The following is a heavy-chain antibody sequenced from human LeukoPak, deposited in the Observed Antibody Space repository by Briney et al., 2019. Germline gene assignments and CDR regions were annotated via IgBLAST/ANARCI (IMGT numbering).Heavy chain of an antibody. CDR2: ISSSSSYI. V-gene: IGHV3-21*04. CDR1: GFTFSSYW. D-gene: IGHD5-12*01. CDR3: ARGATERDYFDY. J-gene: IGHJ4*02. Sequence: GGSLRLSWAASGFTFSSYWLTWVRQAPGKGLEWVSSISSSSSYIYYADSVKGRFTISRDNAKNSLYLQMTSLRAEDTALYYCARGATERDYFDYWGQGTLVTVSS.